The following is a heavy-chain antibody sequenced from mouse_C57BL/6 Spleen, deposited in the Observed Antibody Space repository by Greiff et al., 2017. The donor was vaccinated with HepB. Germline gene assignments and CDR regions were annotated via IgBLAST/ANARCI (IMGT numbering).Heavy chain of an antibody. J-gene: IGHJ3*01. Sequence: QVQLQQPGTELVKPGASVKLSCKASGYTFTSYWMHWVKQRPGQGLEWIGNINPSNGGTNYNEKFKSKATLTVDKASSTAYMQLSSLTSEDSAVYYCARPGVVGRGFAYWGQGTLVTVSA. CDR3: ARPGVVGRGFAY. V-gene: IGHV1-53*01. D-gene: IGHD1-1*01. CDR1: GYTFTSYW. CDR2: INPSNGGT.